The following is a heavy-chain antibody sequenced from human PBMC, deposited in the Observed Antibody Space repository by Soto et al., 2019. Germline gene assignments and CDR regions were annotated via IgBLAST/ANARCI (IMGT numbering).Heavy chain of an antibody. D-gene: IGHD2-15*01. J-gene: IGHJ4*02. CDR3: AGTRGYCSGGSCPTVVDC. V-gene: IGHV4-59*01. Sequence: SETLSLTCTVSGVSISSYYWIWIRQPPGKGLEWIGYIYYSGSTNYNPSLKSRVTISVDTSKNQFSLKLSSVTAADTAVYYCAGTRGYCSGGSCPTVVDCWGQGTLVTSPQ. CDR1: GVSISSYY. CDR2: IYYSGST.